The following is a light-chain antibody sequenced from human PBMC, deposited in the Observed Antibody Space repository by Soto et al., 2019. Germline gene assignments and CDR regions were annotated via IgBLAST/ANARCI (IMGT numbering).Light chain of an antibody. J-gene: IGKJ1*01. Sequence: DIQMTQSPSTLSASVGDRVTITCRASQSISSWLAWYQQKPGKAPKLLSYKASSLESGVPSRFGGSGSGTEFTLTISSLQPDDFATDYCQQYNSYSRTFGQGTKVEIK. CDR1: QSISSW. CDR3: QQYNSYSRT. V-gene: IGKV1-5*03. CDR2: KAS.